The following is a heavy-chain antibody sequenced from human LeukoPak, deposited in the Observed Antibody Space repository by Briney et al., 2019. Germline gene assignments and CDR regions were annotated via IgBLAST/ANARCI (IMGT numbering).Heavy chain of an antibody. CDR1: GDSISGYY. V-gene: IGHV4-59*12. Sequence: SETLSLTCTVSGDSISGYYWTWFRQPPGKGLEWIGYIYYSGSTYYNPSLKSRVTISVDTSKNQFSLKLSSVTAADTAVYYCARDRGSYVDYWGQGTLVTVSS. J-gene: IGHJ4*02. CDR3: ARDRGSYVDY. CDR2: IYYSGST. D-gene: IGHD3-10*01.